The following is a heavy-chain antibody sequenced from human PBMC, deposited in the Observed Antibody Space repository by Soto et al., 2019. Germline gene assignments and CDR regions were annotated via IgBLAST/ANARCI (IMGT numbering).Heavy chain of an antibody. J-gene: IGHJ3*02. D-gene: IGHD2-15*01. CDR2: IYYSGST. V-gene: IGHV4-31*03. Sequence: SETLSLTCTVSGGSISSGGYYWSWIRRHPGKGLEWIGYIYYSGSTYYNPSLKSRVTISVDTSKNQFSLKLSSVTAADTAVYYCARAPLPYCSGGSCYPGGAFDIWGQGTMVTVSS. CDR3: ARAPLPYCSGGSCYPGGAFDI. CDR1: GGSISSGGYY.